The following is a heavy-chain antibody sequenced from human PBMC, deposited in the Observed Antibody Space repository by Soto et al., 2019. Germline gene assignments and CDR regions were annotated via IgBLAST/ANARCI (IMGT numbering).Heavy chain of an antibody. CDR2: ISYDGSNK. V-gene: IGHV3-30-3*01. CDR3: ARGGGLRVIGATYY. CDR1: GFTFSSYA. D-gene: IGHD1-26*01. J-gene: IGHJ4*02. Sequence: QVQLVASGGGVVQPGRSLRLSCAASGFTFSSYAMHWVRQAPGKGLEWVAVISYDGSNKYYADSVKGRFTISRDNSKNTLYLQMNSMRAEDTAVYYCARGGGLRVIGATYYWGQGTLVTFSA.